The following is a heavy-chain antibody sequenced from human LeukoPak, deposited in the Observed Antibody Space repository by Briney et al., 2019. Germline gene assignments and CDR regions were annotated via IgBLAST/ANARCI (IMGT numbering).Heavy chain of an antibody. CDR2: ISGDSSAI. CDR1: GFTVSSNY. V-gene: IGHV3-48*04. J-gene: IGHJ4*02. D-gene: IGHD2-15*01. CDR3: ARDWTYSLDY. Sequence: GGSLRLSCAASGFTVSSNYMSWVRQAPGKGLEWVSYISGDSSAIYYADSVKGRFTISRDNARNSLCLQMSSLRAEDTAVYYCARDWTYSLDYWGQGILVTVSS.